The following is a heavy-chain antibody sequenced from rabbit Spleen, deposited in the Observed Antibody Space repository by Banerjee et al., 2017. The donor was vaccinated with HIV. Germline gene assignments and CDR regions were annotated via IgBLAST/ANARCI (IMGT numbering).Heavy chain of an antibody. J-gene: IGHJ3*01. CDR2: IDAGTGSA. CDR1: GFTLSNKYW. CDR3: ARAINADVVTRLDL. Sequence: QQQLEESGGGLVKPGGTLTLTCTASGFTLSNKYWMCWVRQAPGKGLEWIGCIDAGTGSAYYASWVISRFTISKTSSTTVTLQMTSLTAVDTATYFCARAINADVVTRLDLWGPGTLVTVS. D-gene: IGHD6-1*01. V-gene: IGHV1S45*01.